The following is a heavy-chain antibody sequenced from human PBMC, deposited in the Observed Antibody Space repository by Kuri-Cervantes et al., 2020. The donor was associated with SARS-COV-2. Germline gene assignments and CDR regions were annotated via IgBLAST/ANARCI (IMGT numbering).Heavy chain of an antibody. CDR3: ARGGSYDSSGYLSEIDY. CDR2: TYYRSKWYN. D-gene: IGHD3-22*01. V-gene: IGHV6-1*01. Sequence: SETLSLTCAISGDSVSSNSAAWNWIRQSPSRGLEWLGRTYYRSKWYNDYAVSVKSRITIKSDTSKNQFSLQLNSVTPEDTAVYYCARGGSYDSSGYLSEIDYWGQGTLVTVSS. CDR1: GDSVSSNSAA. J-gene: IGHJ4*02.